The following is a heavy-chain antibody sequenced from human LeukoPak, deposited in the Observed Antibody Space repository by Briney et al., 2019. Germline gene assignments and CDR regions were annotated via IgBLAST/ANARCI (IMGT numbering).Heavy chain of an antibody. J-gene: IGHJ5*02. CDR1: GYSISSGYY. V-gene: IGHV4-38-2*01. CDR2: IYHSGST. CDR3: ARVGSTSTNWFDP. Sequence: PSETLSLTCAVSGYSISSGYYWGWIRPPPGKGLEWIGSIYHSGSTYYNPSLKSRVTISVDTSKNQFSLRLSSVTAADTAVYYCARVGSTSTNWFDPWGQGTLVTVSS. D-gene: IGHD2-2*01.